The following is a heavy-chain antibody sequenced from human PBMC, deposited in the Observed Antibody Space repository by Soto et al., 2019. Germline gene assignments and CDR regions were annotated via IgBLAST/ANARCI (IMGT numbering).Heavy chain of an antibody. V-gene: IGHV1-18*04. Sequence: LVKVYWKSSGYAFTTDGISWVRQDPEQGIEWMGWISPYNGTTKYAEKFQGEMTMTTDTATSTAYMDLRSLRSDDTAVYYCARDGERDTGLNFYYYLHGMDAWGQGT. CDR3: ARDGERDTGLNFYYYLHGMDA. CDR1: GYAFTTDG. CDR2: ISPYNGTT. J-gene: IGHJ6*02. D-gene: IGHD1-1*01.